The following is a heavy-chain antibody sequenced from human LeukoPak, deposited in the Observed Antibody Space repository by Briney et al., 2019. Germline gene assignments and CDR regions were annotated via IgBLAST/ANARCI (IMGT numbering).Heavy chain of an antibody. D-gene: IGHD3-22*01. V-gene: IGHV4-39*07. CDR3: ARVGLPPVRATKYYYDSSGPLTLFDY. J-gene: IGHJ4*02. CDR2: IYYSGST. CDR1: GGSISSSSYY. Sequence: PSETLSLTCTVSGGSISSSSYYWGWIRQPPGKGLEWIGSIYYSGSTYYNPSLKSRVTMSVDTSKNQFSLKLSSVTAADTAVYYCARVGLPPVRATKYYYDSSGPLTLFDYWGQGTLVTVSS.